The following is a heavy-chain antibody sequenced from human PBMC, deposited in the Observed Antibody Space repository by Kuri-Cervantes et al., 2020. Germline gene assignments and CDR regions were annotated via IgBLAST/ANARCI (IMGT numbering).Heavy chain of an antibody. CDR1: GYIFTAYY. D-gene: IGHD3-3*01. CDR3: ARRTPDWRIDY. J-gene: IGHJ4*02. V-gene: IGHV1-2*02. CDR2: INPNSGGT. Sequence: ASVKVSCKASGYIFTAYYIHWVRQAPGQGLEWMGWINPNSGGTNYGQNFQGRVTMTRDTSISTAYMELSRLRSDDTAVYYCARRTPDWRIDYWGQGTLVTVSS.